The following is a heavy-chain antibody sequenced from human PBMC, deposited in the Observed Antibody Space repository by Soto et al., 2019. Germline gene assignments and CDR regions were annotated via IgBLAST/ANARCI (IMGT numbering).Heavy chain of an antibody. J-gene: IGHJ5*02. CDR2: IYYSGST. V-gene: IGHV4-30-4*01. D-gene: IGHD2-21*02. CDR3: ARYLSHPGTTRIVVVTGWLDP. CDR1: GGSISSGDYY. Sequence: PSETLSLTCTVSGGSISSGDYYWSWIRQPPGKGLEWIGYIYYSGSTYYNPSLKSRVTISVDTSKNQFSLKLSSVTAADTAVYYCARYLSHPGTTRIVVVTGWLDPWGQGTLVTVSS.